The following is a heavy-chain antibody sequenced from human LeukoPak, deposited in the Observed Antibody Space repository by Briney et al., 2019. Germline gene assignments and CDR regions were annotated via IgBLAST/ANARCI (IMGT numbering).Heavy chain of an antibody. D-gene: IGHD3-22*01. V-gene: IGHV3-15*07. Sequence: GGSLRLSCAASGFTFSNAWMNWVRQAPGKGLEWVGRIKSKTDGGTTDYAAPVKGRFTISRDDSKNTLYLQMNSLKTEDTAVYYCAKDHPQIHYDRSGYWNGAFDIWGQGTMVTVSS. CDR2: IKSKTDGGTT. CDR1: GFTFSNAW. J-gene: IGHJ3*02. CDR3: AKDHPQIHYDRSGYWNGAFDI.